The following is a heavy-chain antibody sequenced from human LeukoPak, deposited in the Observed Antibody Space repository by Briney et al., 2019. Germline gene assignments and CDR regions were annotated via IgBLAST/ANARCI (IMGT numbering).Heavy chain of an antibody. Sequence: PSETLSLTCTVSGGSISSYYWSWIRQPAGKGLEWIGRIYTSGSTNYNPSLKSRVTMSVDTSKNQFSLKLSSVTAADTAVYYCARVGSSWGDYDLGVVDYWGQGTLVTVSS. CDR2: IYTSGST. CDR3: ARVGSSWGDYDLGVVDY. D-gene: IGHD5-12*01. V-gene: IGHV4-4*07. CDR1: GGSISSYY. J-gene: IGHJ4*02.